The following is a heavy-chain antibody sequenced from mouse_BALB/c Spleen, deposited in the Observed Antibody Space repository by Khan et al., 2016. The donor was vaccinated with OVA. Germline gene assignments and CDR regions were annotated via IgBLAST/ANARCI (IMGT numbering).Heavy chain of an antibody. Sequence: VQLVESGAELAKPGASVKMSCKASGYTFTTYWMHWVKQRPGQGLEWIGYINPTSGYTDYNEKFKDRAILSADKSSSTAYMQLSSLTSEDAAVYYCTRDRIDNWGQGTTLTVSS. CDR3: TRDRIDN. V-gene: IGHV1-7*01. CDR2: INPTSGYT. CDR1: GYTFTTYW. J-gene: IGHJ2*01.